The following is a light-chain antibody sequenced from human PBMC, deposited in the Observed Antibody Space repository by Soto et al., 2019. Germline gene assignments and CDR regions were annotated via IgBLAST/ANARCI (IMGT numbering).Light chain of an antibody. CDR2: WAS. CDR1: ENIYGY. CDR3: QQYSAYPLT. Sequence: DIQLTQSPSILSASVGDRVTITCRASENIYGYLAWYQQKPGEAPKLLIYWASTLVSGVPSRFTGGESGTEFPLTISDLQPDDFATYFCQQYSAYPLTFGGVTKVDFK. V-gene: IGKV1-5*03. J-gene: IGKJ4*01.